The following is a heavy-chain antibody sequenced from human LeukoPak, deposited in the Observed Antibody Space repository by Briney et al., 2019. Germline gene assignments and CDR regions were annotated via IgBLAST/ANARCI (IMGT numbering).Heavy chain of an antibody. CDR1: GGSISSGSYY. V-gene: IGHV4-61*02. CDR3: ARDVNGNWFDP. CDR2: IYTSGST. D-gene: IGHD2-8*01. Sequence: SQTLSLTCTVSGGSISSGSYYWSWIRQPAGKGLEWIGRIYTSGSTNYNPSLKSRVTISIDTSKNQFSLKLSSVTAADTAVYYCARDVNGNWFDPWGQGTLVTVSS. J-gene: IGHJ5*02.